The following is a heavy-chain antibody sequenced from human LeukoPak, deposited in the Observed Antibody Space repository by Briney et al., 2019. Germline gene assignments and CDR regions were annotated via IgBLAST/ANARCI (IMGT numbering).Heavy chain of an antibody. D-gene: IGHD6-6*01. CDR1: GYTLTELS. CDR3: ATRLYSSSGAVDY. J-gene: IGHJ4*02. Sequence: ASVKVSCKVSGYTLTELSMHWVRQAPGKGLEWMGGSDPEDGETIYAQKFQGRVTMTEDTSTDTAYMELSSLRSEDTAVYYCATRLYSSSGAVDYWGQGTLVTVSS. V-gene: IGHV1-24*01. CDR2: SDPEDGET.